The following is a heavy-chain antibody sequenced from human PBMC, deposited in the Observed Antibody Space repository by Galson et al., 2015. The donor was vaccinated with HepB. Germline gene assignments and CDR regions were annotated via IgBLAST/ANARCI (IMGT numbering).Heavy chain of an antibody. CDR3: TVVGPYYYYYGMDV. D-gene: IGHD2-15*01. CDR1: GFTFSNAW. V-gene: IGHV3-15*01. Sequence: SLRLSCAASGFTFSNAWMSWVRQAPGKGLEWVGRIKSKTDGGTTDYAAPVKGRFTISRDDSKNTLYLQMNSLKTEDTAVYYCTVVGPYYYYYGMDVWGQGTTVTVSS. J-gene: IGHJ6*02. CDR2: IKSKTDGGTT.